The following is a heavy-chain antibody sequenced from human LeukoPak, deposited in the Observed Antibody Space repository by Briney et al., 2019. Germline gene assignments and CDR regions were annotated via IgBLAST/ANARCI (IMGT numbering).Heavy chain of an antibody. CDR2: IYYSGST. CDR3: ARALGFWSGYYLIDY. D-gene: IGHD3-3*01. Sequence: TLPLTCTVSGGSISSGDYYWSWIRQPPGKGLEWIGYIYYSGSTYYNPSLKSRVTISVDTSKNQFSLKLSSVTAADTAVYYCARALGFWSGYYLIDYWGQGTLVTVSS. J-gene: IGHJ4*02. V-gene: IGHV4-30-4*08. CDR1: GGSISSGDYY.